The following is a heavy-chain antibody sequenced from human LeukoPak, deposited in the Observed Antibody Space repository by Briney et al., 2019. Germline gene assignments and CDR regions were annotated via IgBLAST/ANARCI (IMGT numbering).Heavy chain of an antibody. J-gene: IGHJ3*02. Sequence: SETLSLTCTVSGGSISSYYWSWIRQPAGKGLEWIGRIYTSGSTNYNPSLKSRVTMSVDTSKNQFSLKLSSVTAADTALYYCARDPLYCSSTSCTLDAFDIWGQGTMVTVSS. CDR2: IYTSGST. D-gene: IGHD2-2*01. CDR1: GGSISSYY. V-gene: IGHV4-4*07. CDR3: ARDPLYCSSTSCTLDAFDI.